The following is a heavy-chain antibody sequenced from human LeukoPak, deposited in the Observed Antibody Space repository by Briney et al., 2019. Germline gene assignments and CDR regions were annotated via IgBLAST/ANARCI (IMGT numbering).Heavy chain of an antibody. D-gene: IGHD3-10*01. V-gene: IGHV3-23*01. J-gene: IGHJ4*02. CDR2: ITGIGGGT. CDR1: GFMFEHYA. CDR3: AKDGGSTLPYYFDW. Sequence: PGGSLRLSCAGSGFMFEHYAMSWVRQAPGRGLEWVSVITGIGGGTYYAESVEGRFTVSRDNSKNTVYLQMNSLRADDTAVYYCAKDGGSTLPYYFDWWGQGTLVTVAS.